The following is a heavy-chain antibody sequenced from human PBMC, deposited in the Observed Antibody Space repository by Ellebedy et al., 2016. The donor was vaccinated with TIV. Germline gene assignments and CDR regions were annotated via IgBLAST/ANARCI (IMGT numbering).Heavy chain of an antibody. V-gene: IGHV4-59*01. CDR3: ARLVGGTGYFDN. CDR1: GGSISNYY. D-gene: IGHD3/OR15-3a*01. Sequence: MPSETLSLTCSVSGGSISNYYWSWIRQPPGKGLEWICDIYYTGSTNYNPSLKSRVTISVDTSKNQFSLKLRYVTAADTAVYYCARLVGGTGYFDNWGQGTLVTVSS. J-gene: IGHJ4*02. CDR2: IYYTGST.